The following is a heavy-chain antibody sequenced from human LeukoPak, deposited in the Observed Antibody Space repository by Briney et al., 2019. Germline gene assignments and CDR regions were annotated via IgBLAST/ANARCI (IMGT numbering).Heavy chain of an antibody. D-gene: IGHD3-10*01. J-gene: IGHJ4*02. CDR1: GYTFTSYY. V-gene: IGHV1-46*01. Sequence: ASVKVSCKASGYTFTSYYMHWVRQAPGQGLEWMGIINPSGGSTSYAQKFQGRVTMTRDTSTSTVYMELSSLRSEDTAVYYCAREGGGSGSYSPFDYWGQGTLVTVSS. CDR2: INPSGGST. CDR3: AREGGGSGSYSPFDY.